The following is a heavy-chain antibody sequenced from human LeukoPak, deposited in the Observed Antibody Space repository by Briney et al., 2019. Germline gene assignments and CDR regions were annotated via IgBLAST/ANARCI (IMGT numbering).Heavy chain of an antibody. CDR1: GFTVSSNY. CDR3: ARDREGYDFWSGSSDY. Sequence: AGGSLRLSCAASGFTVSSNYMTWVRQAPGKGLEWVANIKQDGSEKYYVDSVKGRFTISRDNAKNSLYLQMNSLRAEDTAVYYCARDREGYDFWSGSSDYWGQGTLVTVSS. D-gene: IGHD3-3*01. J-gene: IGHJ4*02. CDR2: IKQDGSEK. V-gene: IGHV3-7*01.